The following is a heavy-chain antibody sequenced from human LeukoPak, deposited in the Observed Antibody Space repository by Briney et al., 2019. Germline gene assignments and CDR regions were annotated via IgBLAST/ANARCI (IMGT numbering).Heavy chain of an antibody. Sequence: GGSLRLSCAASGFTFSSNWMSWVRQAPGKGLEWVANIKEDGSEKYYVDSVKGRFTSSRDNAKNSLCLQMNSLRAEDTAVYYCARDEYNWNVDAFDIWGQGTVVTVSS. CDR3: ARDEYNWNVDAFDI. D-gene: IGHD1-20*01. J-gene: IGHJ3*02. CDR1: GFTFSSNW. V-gene: IGHV3-7*01. CDR2: IKEDGSEK.